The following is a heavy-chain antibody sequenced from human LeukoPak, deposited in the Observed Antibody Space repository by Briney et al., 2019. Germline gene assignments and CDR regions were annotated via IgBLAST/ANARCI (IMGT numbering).Heavy chain of an antibody. J-gene: IGHJ4*02. CDR1: GYTFITYW. CDR3: VRHGLGSSWFGFDY. V-gene: IGHV5-51*01. D-gene: IGHD6-13*01. CDR2: IYPGDSDP. Sequence: KTGESLKISCKGSGYTFITYWIGWVRQLPGKGLEWMGIIYPGDSDPRYSPSFQGQVTISADKSISTAYLQWSSLKASDSGMYYCVRHGLGSSWFGFDYWGQGTLVTVSS.